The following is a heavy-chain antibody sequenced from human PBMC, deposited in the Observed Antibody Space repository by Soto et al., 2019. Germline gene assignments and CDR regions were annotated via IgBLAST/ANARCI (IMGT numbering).Heavy chain of an antibody. Sequence: QVQLVQSGAEVKKPGSSVKVSCKASGGTFSSYTISWVRQAPGQGLEWMGRIIPILGIANYAQKFQGRVTITADNSPSTAYMELSSLRSEDTAVYYCERDGQPGGYWGQGTLVTVSS. CDR2: IIPILGIA. V-gene: IGHV1-69*08. D-gene: IGHD2-2*01. J-gene: IGHJ4*02. CDR1: GGTFSSYT. CDR3: ERDGQPGGY.